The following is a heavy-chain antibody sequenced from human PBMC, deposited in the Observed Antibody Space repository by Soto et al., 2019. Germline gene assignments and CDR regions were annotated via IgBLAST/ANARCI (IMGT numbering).Heavy chain of an antibody. D-gene: IGHD2-15*01. CDR3: AREEGYFNGGPCYRCAFDF. CDR1: GFTFSDYS. Sequence: EVQLVESGGGLVKPGGSPRLSCAASGFTFSDYSMLWVRQAPGKGLEWLAFIGNSNNPTFYADSVRGRFTISRDNPEDAVYLKMNSMREEDTAVYFCAREEGYFNGGPCYRCAFDFWGQGTIVTVSS. CDR2: IGNSNNPT. V-gene: IGHV3-21*02. J-gene: IGHJ3*01.